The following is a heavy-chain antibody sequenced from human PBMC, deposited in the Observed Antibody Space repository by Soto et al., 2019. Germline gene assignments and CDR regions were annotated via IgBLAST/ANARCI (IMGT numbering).Heavy chain of an antibody. V-gene: IGHV3-33*01. CDR2: IWYDGSNK. Sequence: GGSLRLSCAASGFTFSSYGMHWVRQAPGKGLEWVAVIWYDGSNKYYADSVKGRFTISRDNSKNTLYLQMNSLRAEDTAVYYCARDSHLDSGYWPLGYYYYYMDVWGKGTTVTVSS. J-gene: IGHJ6*03. CDR3: ARDSHLDSGYWPLGYYYYYMDV. CDR1: GFTFSSYG. D-gene: IGHD5-12*01.